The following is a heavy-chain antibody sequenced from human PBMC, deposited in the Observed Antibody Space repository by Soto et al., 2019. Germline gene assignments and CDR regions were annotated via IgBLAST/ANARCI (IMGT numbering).Heavy chain of an antibody. CDR1: GFTFSDYY. CDR2: ISSSSSYT. V-gene: IGHV3-11*06. CDR3: ARDSRGYYDSSGYYYGMDV. J-gene: IGHJ6*02. D-gene: IGHD3-22*01. Sequence: VGSLRLSCAASGFTFSDYYMSWIRQAPGKGLEWVSYISSSSSYTNYADSVKGRFTISRDNAKNSLYLQMNSPRAEDTAVYYCARDSRGYYDSSGYYYGMDVWGQGTTVTVSS.